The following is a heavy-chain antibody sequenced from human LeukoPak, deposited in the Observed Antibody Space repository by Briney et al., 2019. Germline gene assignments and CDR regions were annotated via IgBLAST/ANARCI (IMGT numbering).Heavy chain of an antibody. V-gene: IGHV3-7*01. Sequence: GGSLRLSCAASGFTFSSYWMSWVRQAPGKGLEWVANIKQDGSEKYYVDSVKGRLTISRDNAKNSLYLQMNSLRAEDTAVYYCAKTGSSSWGYFDYWGQGTLVTVSS. CDR2: IKQDGSEK. CDR1: GFTFSSYW. D-gene: IGHD6-13*01. CDR3: AKTGSSSWGYFDY. J-gene: IGHJ4*02.